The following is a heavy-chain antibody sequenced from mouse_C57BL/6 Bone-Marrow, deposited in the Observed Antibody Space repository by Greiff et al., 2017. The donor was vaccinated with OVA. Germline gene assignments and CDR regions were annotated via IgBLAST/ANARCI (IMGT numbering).Heavy chain of an antibody. CDR1: GYTFTSYW. CDR3: ARSPEGY. V-gene: IGHV1-59*01. CDR2: IDPSDSYT. J-gene: IGHJ2*01. Sequence: VQLQQSGAELVRPGTSVKLSCKASGYTFTSYWMHWVKQRPGQGLEWIGVIDPSDSYTNYNQKFKGKATLTVDTSSSTAYMQLSSLTSEDSAVYYCARSPEGYWGQGTTLTVSS.